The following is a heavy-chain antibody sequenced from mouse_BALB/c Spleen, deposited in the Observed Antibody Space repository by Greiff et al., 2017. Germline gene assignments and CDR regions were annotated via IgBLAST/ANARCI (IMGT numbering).Heavy chain of an antibody. CDR2: IWGDGST. Sequence: VKLQESGPGLVAPSQSLSITCTVSGFSLTGYGVNWVRQPPGKGLEWLGMIWGDGSTDYNSALKSRPSISKDNSKSQVFLKMNSLQTDDTARYYGARDGEATAWYFDVWGAGTTVTVSS. V-gene: IGHV2-6-7*01. J-gene: IGHJ1*01. CDR3: ARDGEATAWYFDV. D-gene: IGHD1-2*01. CDR1: GFSLTGYG.